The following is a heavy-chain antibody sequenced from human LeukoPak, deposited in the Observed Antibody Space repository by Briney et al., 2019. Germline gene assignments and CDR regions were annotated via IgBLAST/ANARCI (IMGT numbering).Heavy chain of an antibody. J-gene: IGHJ1*01. CDR1: GGTFSSYA. V-gene: IGHV1-8*02. D-gene: IGHD6-13*01. Sequence: ASVKVSCKASGGTFSSYAISWVRQATGQGLEWMGWMNPNSGNTGYAQKFQGRVTMTRNTSISTAYMELSSLRSEDTAVYYCAIAAAFSLGDFQHWGQGTLVTVSS. CDR2: MNPNSGNT. CDR3: AIAAAFSLGDFQH.